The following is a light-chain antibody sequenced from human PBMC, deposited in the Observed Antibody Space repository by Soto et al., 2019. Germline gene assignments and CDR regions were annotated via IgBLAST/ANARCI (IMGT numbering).Light chain of an antibody. CDR1: QSISSW. Sequence: GDRVTITCWASQSISSWLDWYQQKPGKAPKLLIYDASSLQSGVPSRFSGSGSGTDFTLTISSLQPEDFETYYCQQYNSYPWTFGQGTKVDIK. CDR3: QQYNSYPWT. J-gene: IGKJ1*01. V-gene: IGKV1-5*01. CDR2: DAS.